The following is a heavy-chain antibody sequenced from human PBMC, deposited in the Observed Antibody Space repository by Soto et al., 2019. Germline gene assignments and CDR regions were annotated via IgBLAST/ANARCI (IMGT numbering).Heavy chain of an antibody. CDR2: IIPILGIA. CDR3: ASLGMIQLTGLYFYYMDV. CDR1: GGTFSSYT. J-gene: IGHJ6*03. V-gene: IGHV1-69*02. D-gene: IGHD5-18*01. Sequence: QVQLVQSGAEVKKPGSSVQVSCKASGGTFSSYTISWVRQAPGQGLEWRGRIIPILGIANYAQKFQGRVTITAEKSTSTAYLELSSLRSEDTAVYYCASLGMIQLTGLYFYYMDVWGKGTTVTVSS.